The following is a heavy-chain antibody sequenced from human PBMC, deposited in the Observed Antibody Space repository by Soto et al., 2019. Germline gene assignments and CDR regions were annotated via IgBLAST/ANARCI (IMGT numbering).Heavy chain of an antibody. D-gene: IGHD2-15*01. CDR3: ARDTMVALDY. Sequence: QVQLVQSGAEEKKPGASVKVSCKASGYTFTSYAMHWVRQAPGQRLEWMGWINAGNGNTKYSQKFQGRVTITRDTSASTAYMELGSLRSEDTAVYYCARDTMVALDYWGQGTLVTVSS. V-gene: IGHV1-3*05. J-gene: IGHJ4*02. CDR1: GYTFTSYA. CDR2: INAGNGNT.